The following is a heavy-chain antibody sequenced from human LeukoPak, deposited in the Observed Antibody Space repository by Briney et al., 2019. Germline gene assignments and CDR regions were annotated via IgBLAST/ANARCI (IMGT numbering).Heavy chain of an antibody. CDR3: AKADDSYDAGGSIYRVMNV. CDR1: GFALSSFP. V-gene: IGHV3-23*01. J-gene: IGHJ6*02. D-gene: IGHD3-22*01. Sequence: GGSLRLSCAAFGFALSSFPMNWVRQAPGKGLEWVSGVRGDSGDTYYADSVKGRFTIPRDNSKNTLCLQMDSLRAEDTAVYYCAKADDSYDAGGSIYRVMNVWGQGTTVTVSS. CDR2: VRGDSGDT.